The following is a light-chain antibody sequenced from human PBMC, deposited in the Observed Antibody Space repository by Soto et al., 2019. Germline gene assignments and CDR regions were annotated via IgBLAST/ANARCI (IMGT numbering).Light chain of an antibody. CDR3: QQYGRSGT. J-gene: IGKJ1*01. Sequence: EIVLTQSPGTLSLSPGESATLSSRASQSVSNNYLAWYQQKPGQAPRLLIYGASNRATGIPDRFSGSGSGTDFTLTISRLEPEDFAVYYCQQYGRSGTFGQGTKVDIK. CDR2: GAS. V-gene: IGKV3-20*01. CDR1: QSVSNNY.